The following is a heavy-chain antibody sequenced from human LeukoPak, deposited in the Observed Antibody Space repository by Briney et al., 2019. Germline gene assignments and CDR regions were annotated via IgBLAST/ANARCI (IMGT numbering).Heavy chain of an antibody. CDR3: ARDRGTWNDDGFDY. D-gene: IGHD1-1*01. J-gene: IGHJ4*02. CDR2: IYYRGST. Sequence: SETLSLTCTVSGGSISSYYWNWIRQPPGKGLEWIGYIYYRGSTSYNPSLQSRVTISIDTSKNQFSLKLSSVTAADTAVYYCARDRGTWNDDGFDYWGQGTLVTVSS. CDR1: GGSISSYY. V-gene: IGHV4-59*01.